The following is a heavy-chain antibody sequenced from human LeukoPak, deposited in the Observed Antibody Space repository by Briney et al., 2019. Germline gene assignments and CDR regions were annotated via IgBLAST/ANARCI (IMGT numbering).Heavy chain of an antibody. Sequence: PGGSLRLSCEASGFTFSSYSMTWVRQAPGTGLQWISTLSGNSAEVFYAESVKGRFTISRDNSMNTLYLEMNNLRADDTALYCARGGSGWFGRTDYWGQGTLVTVSS. CDR1: GFTFSSYS. D-gene: IGHD6-19*01. CDR3: RGGSGWFGRTDY. V-gene: IGHV3-23*01. J-gene: IGHJ4*02. CDR2: LSGNSAEV.